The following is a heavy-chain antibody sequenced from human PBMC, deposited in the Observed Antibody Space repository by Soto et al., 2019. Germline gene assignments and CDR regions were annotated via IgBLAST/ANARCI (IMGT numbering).Heavy chain of an antibody. D-gene: IGHD2-2*01. V-gene: IGHV3-23*01. CDR2: ISGSGGST. J-gene: IGHJ6*03. Sequence: GGSLRLSCAASGFTFSSYAMSWVRQAPGKGLEWVSAISGSGGSTYYADSVKGRFTKSRDNSKNTLYLQMNSLRAEDTAVYYCALKRLYCSSTSCYQKGGNYYYYYYMDVWGKGTTVTVSS. CDR1: GFTFSSYA. CDR3: ALKRLYCSSTSCYQKGGNYYYYYYMDV.